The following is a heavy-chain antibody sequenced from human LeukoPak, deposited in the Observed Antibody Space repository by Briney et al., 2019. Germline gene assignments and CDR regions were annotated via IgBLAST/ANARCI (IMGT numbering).Heavy chain of an antibody. J-gene: IGHJ4*02. Sequence: PSETLSLTCTVSGGSISSSGYYWGWIREHPGKVLEWIGSIYYSGTTYYNPSLKSRVTISTDTSKNQFSLKLRSVTAADTAVYYCARRDGSLTDWGQGIQVTVSS. CDR1: GGSISSSGYY. D-gene: IGHD1-26*01. CDR3: ARRDGSLTD. CDR2: IYYSGTT. V-gene: IGHV4-39*01.